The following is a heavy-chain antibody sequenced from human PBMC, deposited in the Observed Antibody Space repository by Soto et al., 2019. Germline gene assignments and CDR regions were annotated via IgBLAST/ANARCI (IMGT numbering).Heavy chain of an antibody. CDR3: ARGRVNFDY. D-gene: IGHD3-10*01. CDR2: INHSGST. J-gene: IGHJ4*02. CDR1: GASFTGYY. Sequence: LTCAVSGASFTGYYWSWIRQPPGKGLEWIGEINHSGSTNYNPSLKSRLTMSVDTSKNHFSLKLSSVTAADTAVYYCARGRVNFDYWGQGTLVTVSS. V-gene: IGHV4-34*01.